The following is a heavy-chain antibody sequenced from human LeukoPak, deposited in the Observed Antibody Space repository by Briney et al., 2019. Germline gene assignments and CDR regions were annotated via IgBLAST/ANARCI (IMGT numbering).Heavy chain of an antibody. CDR2: IIPIFGTA. Sequence: SVKVSCKASGYTFTSYGISWVRQAPGQGLEWMGGIIPIFGTANYAQKFQGRVTITADESTSTAYMELSSLRSEDTAVYYCARDRSGRDGYNYYWGQGTLVTVSS. J-gene: IGHJ4*02. CDR1: GYTFTSYG. V-gene: IGHV1-69*13. D-gene: IGHD5-24*01. CDR3: ARDRSGRDGYNYY.